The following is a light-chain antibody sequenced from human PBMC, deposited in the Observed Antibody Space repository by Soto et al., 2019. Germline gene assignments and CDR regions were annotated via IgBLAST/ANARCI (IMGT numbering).Light chain of an antibody. Sequence: DIVMTQSPLSLPVTPGEPASISCRSSQSLLRSNGYNYLDWYLQKPGQSPQLLIYLGSNRASGDHDRFSGSGSGTDCPLKSSRVESEDVGLYYCLQAAQVPLTFGGGTKVDLK. CDR1: QSLLRSNGYNY. V-gene: IGKV2-28*01. CDR3: LQAAQVPLT. CDR2: LGS. J-gene: IGKJ4*01.